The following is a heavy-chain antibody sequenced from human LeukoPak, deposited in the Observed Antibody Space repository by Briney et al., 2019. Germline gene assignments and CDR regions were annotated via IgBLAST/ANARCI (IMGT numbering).Heavy chain of an antibody. J-gene: IGHJ3*02. CDR3: ASLRFLEWLPEGAFDI. V-gene: IGHV3-21*01. CDR2: ISSSSSSYI. Sequence: GGSLRLSCAASGFTFSSYSMNWVRQAPGKGLEWVSSISSSSSSYIYYADSVKGRFTISRDNAKNSLYLQMNSLRAEDTAVYYCASLRFLEWLPEGAFDIWGQGTMVTVSS. CDR1: GFTFSSYS. D-gene: IGHD3-3*01.